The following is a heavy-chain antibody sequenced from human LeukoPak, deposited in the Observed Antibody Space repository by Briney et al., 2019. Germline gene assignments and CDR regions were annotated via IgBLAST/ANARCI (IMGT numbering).Heavy chain of an antibody. V-gene: IGHV3-49*04. CDR3: TRNQTPYY. J-gene: IGHJ4*02. CDR1: GFTFGDYA. Sequence: GSLRLSCTASGFTFGDYAMTWVRQAPGKGLEWVGFIRSKVYGGTPEYAASMKGRFTISRDDSKGVAYLQMNSLKTEDTAVYYCTRNQTPYYWGQGTLVTVSS. CDR2: IRSKVYGGTP.